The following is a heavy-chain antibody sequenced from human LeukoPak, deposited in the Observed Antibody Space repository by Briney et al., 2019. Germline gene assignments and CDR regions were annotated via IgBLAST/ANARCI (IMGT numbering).Heavy chain of an antibody. V-gene: IGHV4-30-2*01. CDR3: AGIRYDYVWGSYLPPAFDI. Sequence: SETLSLTCTVSGGSISSGSYYWSWIRQPPGKGLKWIGYIYHSGSTYYNPSLKSRVTISVDRSKNQFSLKLSSVTAADTAVYYCAGIRYDYVWGSYLPPAFDIWGQGTMVTVSS. J-gene: IGHJ3*02. D-gene: IGHD3-16*01. CDR1: GGSISSGSYY. CDR2: IYHSGST.